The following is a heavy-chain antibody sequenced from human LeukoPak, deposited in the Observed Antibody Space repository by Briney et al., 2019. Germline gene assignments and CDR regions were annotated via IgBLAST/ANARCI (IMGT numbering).Heavy chain of an antibody. CDR3: VRETLMVRGVPSCFDY. Sequence: SQTLTLTCAISGDSVSSNSAAWNWIRQSPPRGLEWLGRTYYRSKWYNDYAVSVKSRITINPDTSKNQFSLQLNSVTPEDTAVYYCVRETLMVRGVPSCFDYWGQGTLVTVSS. V-gene: IGHV6-1*01. CDR1: GDSVSSNSAA. D-gene: IGHD3-10*01. J-gene: IGHJ4*02. CDR2: TYYRSKWYN.